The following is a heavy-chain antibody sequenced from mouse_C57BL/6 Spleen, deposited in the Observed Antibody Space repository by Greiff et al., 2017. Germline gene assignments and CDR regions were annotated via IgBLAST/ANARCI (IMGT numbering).Heavy chain of an antibody. J-gene: IGHJ2*01. V-gene: IGHV5-9*01. Sequence: EVQVVESGGGLVKPGGSLKLSCAASGFTFSSYTMSWVRQTPEKRLEWVATISGGGGNTYYPDSVKGRFTISRDNAKNTLYLQMSSLRSEDTALYYCARLGYSTYFDYWGQGTTLTVSS. D-gene: IGHD2-5*01. CDR3: ARLGYSTYFDY. CDR1: GFTFSSYT. CDR2: ISGGGGNT.